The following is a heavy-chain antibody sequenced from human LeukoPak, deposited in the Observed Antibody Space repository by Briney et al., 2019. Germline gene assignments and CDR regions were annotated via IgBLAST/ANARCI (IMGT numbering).Heavy chain of an antibody. V-gene: IGHV4-59*01. J-gene: IGHJ5*02. D-gene: IGHD2-15*01. CDR3: ARGHDGVVGWFAP. CDR1: GGSISNYY. CDR2: ISYSGST. Sequence: SETLSLTCTVSGGSISNYYWIWIRQPPGKGLEWIGHISYSGSTNYNPSLKSRATISVDTSKNQFSLKVTSVTAADTAVYYCARGHDGVVGWFAPWGRGTLVTVSS.